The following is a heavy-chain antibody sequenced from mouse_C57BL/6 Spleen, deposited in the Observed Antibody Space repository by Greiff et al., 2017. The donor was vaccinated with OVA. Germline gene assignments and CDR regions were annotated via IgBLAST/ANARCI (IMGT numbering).Heavy chain of an antibody. V-gene: IGHV1-81*01. D-gene: IGHD1-1*01. CDR3: ASYYGSSPFAY. CDR2: IYPRSGNT. CDR1: GYTFTSYG. Sequence: QVHVKQSGAELARPGASVKLSCKASGYTFTSYGISWVKQRTGQGLEWIGEIYPRSGNTYYNEKFKGKATLTADKSSSTAYMELRSLTSEDSAVYFCASYYGSSPFAYWGQGTLVTVSA. J-gene: IGHJ3*01.